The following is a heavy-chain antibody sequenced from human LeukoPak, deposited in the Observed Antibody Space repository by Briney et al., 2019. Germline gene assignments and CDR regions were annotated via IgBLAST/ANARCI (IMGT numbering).Heavy chain of an antibody. CDR2: ISAYNGNT. CDR1: GYTFTSYG. V-gene: IGHV1-18*01. Sequence: GASVKVSCKASGYTFTSYGISWVRQAPGQGLEWMGWISAYNGNTNYAQKLQGRVTMTTDTSTSTAYMELRSLRSDDTAVYYCASQNSSGWFRPYYYYGMDVWGQGTTVTVSS. CDR3: ASQNSSGWFRPYYYYGMDV. D-gene: IGHD6-19*01. J-gene: IGHJ6*02.